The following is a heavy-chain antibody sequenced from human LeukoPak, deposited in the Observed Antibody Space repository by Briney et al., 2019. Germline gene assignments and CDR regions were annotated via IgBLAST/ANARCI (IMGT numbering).Heavy chain of an antibody. Sequence: PSETLSLSCTVSGGSISSYYWSWIRQAPGKGLEWIGYIYYSGSTNYNPSLKSRVTISVDTSKTKFSLKLSSVTAADTAVYYCARGINYYGSGSYYPAIDYWGQGTLVTVSS. J-gene: IGHJ4*02. D-gene: IGHD3-10*01. CDR2: IYYSGST. CDR3: ARGINYYGSGSYYPAIDY. V-gene: IGHV4-59*01. CDR1: GGSISSYY.